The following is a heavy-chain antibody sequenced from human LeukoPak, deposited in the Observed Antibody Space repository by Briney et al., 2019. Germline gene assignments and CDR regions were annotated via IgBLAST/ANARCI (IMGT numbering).Heavy chain of an antibody. CDR3: ARGRRGRITMVRGVYYYMDV. J-gene: IGHJ6*03. CDR1: GGSISSSSYY. Sequence: PSETLSLTCTVSGGSISSSSYYWGWVRQPPGKGMEWIGSFYYSGSTNYNPSLKSRVTISVDTSKNQFSLKLSSVTAADTAVYYCARGRRGRITMVRGVYYYMDVWGKGTTVTVSS. V-gene: IGHV4-39*07. D-gene: IGHD3-10*01. CDR2: FYYSGST.